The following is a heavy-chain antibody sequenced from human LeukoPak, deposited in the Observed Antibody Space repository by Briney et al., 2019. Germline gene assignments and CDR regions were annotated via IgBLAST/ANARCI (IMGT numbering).Heavy chain of an antibody. D-gene: IGHD3-9*01. CDR3: ARDYDILTGYFRGGFDY. J-gene: IGHJ4*02. CDR2: ITCSSSDT. V-gene: IGHV3-11*05. Sequence: PGGTLTLTCAVSGFTFSNYYMSWIGQPPAKEVEWISYITCSSSDTNYAASVKGRFTISRDNAKKSLYLQMNSLRAEDTAVYYCARDYDILTGYFRGGFDYWGQGTLVTVSS. CDR1: GFTFSNYY.